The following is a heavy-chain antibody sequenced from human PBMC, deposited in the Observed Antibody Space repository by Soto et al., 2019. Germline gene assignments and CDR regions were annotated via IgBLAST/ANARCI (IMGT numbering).Heavy chain of an antibody. J-gene: IGHJ4*02. CDR1: GFTFSTYS. CDR2: ISSSSTYI. Sequence: EVQLVESGGGLVKPGGSLRLSCAASGFTFSTYSMNWVRQAPGKGLEWVSSISSSSTYIYHADSLKGRFTISRDNAKNLLYLQMNSLTAEDTAIYYCARGGCPGGSCPLFDYWGQGTLVTVSS. D-gene: IGHD2-15*01. CDR3: ARGGCPGGSCPLFDY. V-gene: IGHV3-21*01.